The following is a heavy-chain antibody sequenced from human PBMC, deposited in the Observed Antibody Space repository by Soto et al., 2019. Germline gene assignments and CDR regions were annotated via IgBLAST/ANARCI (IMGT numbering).Heavy chain of an antibody. D-gene: IGHD2-15*01. CDR1: GGSFSGYY. V-gene: IGHV4-34*01. Sequence: QVQLQQWGAGLLKPSETLSLTCAVYGGSFSGYYWSWIRQPPGKGLEWIGEINHSGSTNYNPSLKSRVTISVDTSKNQFSLKLSSVTAADTAVYYCASQTGSYYDAFDIWGQGTMVTVSS. CDR2: INHSGST. CDR3: ASQTGSYYDAFDI. J-gene: IGHJ3*02.